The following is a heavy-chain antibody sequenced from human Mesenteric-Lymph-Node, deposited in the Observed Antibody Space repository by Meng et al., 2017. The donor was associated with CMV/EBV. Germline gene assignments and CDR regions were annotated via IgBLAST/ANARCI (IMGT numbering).Heavy chain of an antibody. Sequence: CKGSGYSFPSSWIGWVRQMPGKGLEWMGIIYARDSDIRYSPSFHGQVTISADKSNSTAYLQWSSLKASDTAMYYCARGTTGTGAFAYWGQGTLVTVSS. D-gene: IGHD1-1*01. CDR2: IYARDSDI. V-gene: IGHV5-51*01. J-gene: IGHJ4*02. CDR3: ARGTTGTGAFAY. CDR1: GYSFPSSW.